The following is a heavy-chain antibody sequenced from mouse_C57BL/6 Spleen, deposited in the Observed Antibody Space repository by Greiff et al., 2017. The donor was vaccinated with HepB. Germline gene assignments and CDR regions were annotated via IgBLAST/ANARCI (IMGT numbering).Heavy chain of an antibody. CDR2: IDPETGGT. Sequence: QVQLQQPGAELVRPGASVTLSCKASGYTFTDYEMHWVKQTPVHGLEWIGAIDPETGGTAYNQKFKGKAILTADKSSSTAYMELRSLTSEDSAVYYCTRYGGYYIDYWGQGTTLTVSS. CDR1: GYTFTDYE. J-gene: IGHJ2*01. V-gene: IGHV1-15*01. D-gene: IGHD1-1*01. CDR3: TRYGGYYIDY.